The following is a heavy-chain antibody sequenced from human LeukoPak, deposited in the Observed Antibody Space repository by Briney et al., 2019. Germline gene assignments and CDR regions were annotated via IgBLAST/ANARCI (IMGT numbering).Heavy chain of an antibody. J-gene: IGHJ6*02. D-gene: IGHD3-10*01. CDR2: IKGDGSST. V-gene: IGHV3-74*01. CDR1: AFTFNNYW. CDR3: AKDLSHGSGSYYNPYYYGMDV. Sequence: GGSLRLSCVASAFTFNNYWMHWVRQAPGKGLVWVSRIKGDGSSTNYADSVRGRFTISRDNSKNSLYLQMNSLRTEDTALYYCAKDLSHGSGSYYNPYYYGMDVWGQGTTVTVSS.